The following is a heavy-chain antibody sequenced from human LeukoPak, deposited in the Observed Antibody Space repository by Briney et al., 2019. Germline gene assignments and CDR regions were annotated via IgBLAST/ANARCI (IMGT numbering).Heavy chain of an antibody. D-gene: IGHD3-22*01. Sequence: SETLSLTCAVYGGSFSGYYWSWIRQPPGKGLEWIGEINHSGSTNYNPSLKSRVTISVDTSKNQFSLKLSSVTAADTAVYYCARDPLSSVLNGGYYYYGMDVWGQGTTVTVSS. CDR1: GGSFSGYY. J-gene: IGHJ6*02. V-gene: IGHV4-34*01. CDR2: INHSGST. CDR3: ARDPLSSVLNGGYYYYGMDV.